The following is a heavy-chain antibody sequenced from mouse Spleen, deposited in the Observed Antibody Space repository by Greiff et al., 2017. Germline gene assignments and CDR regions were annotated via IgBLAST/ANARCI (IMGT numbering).Heavy chain of an antibody. V-gene: IGHV2-9*02. Sequence: QVQLKESGPGLVAPSQSLSITCTVSGFSLTSYGVHWVRQPPGKGLEWLGVIWAGGSTNYNSALMSRLSISKDNSKSQVFLKMNSLQTDDTAMYYCARAKSTMIRYYAMDYWGQGTSVTVSS. J-gene: IGHJ4*01. CDR2: IWAGGST. CDR3: ARAKSTMIRYYAMDY. D-gene: IGHD2-4*01. CDR1: GFSLTSYG.